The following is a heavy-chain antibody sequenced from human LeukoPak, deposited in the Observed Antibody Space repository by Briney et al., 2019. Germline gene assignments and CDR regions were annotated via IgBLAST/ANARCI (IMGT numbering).Heavy chain of an antibody. V-gene: IGHV1-69*01. CDR1: GGTFSSYA. CDR3: ARASRMVRGAFDV. J-gene: IGHJ3*01. CDR2: IIPIFGTA. Sequence: SVKVSCKASGGTFSSYAISWVRQAPGQGLEWMGGIIPIFGTANYAQKFQGRVTITADESTSTAYMELSSLRSEDTAKYYCARASRMVRGAFDVWGQGTMVTVSS. D-gene: IGHD3-10*01.